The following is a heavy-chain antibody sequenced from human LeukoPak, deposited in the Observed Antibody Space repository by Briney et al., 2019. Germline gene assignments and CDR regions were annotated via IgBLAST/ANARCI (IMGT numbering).Heavy chain of an antibody. D-gene: IGHD3-22*01. J-gene: IGHJ4*02. CDR3: TTEYIVVVITPEKGPGY. CDR1: GFTFSNAW. Sequence: PGGSLRLSCAASGFTFSNAWMSWVRQAPGKGLEWVGRIKSKTDGGTTDYAAPVKGRFTISRDDSKNTLYLQMNSLKTEDTAVYYCTTEYIVVVITPEKGPGYWGQGTLVTVSS. CDR2: IKSKTDGGTT. V-gene: IGHV3-15*01.